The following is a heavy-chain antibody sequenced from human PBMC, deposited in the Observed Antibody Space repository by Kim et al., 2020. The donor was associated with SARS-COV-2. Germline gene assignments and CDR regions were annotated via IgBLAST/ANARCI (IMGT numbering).Heavy chain of an antibody. CDR1: GYTFTNYA. Sequence: ASVKVSCKASGYTFTNYAMNWVRQAPGQGLEWLGWIKTNNGNPTYAQAFTGRFVFSLDTSVSTAYLQISSLKAEDSAVYYCARDYYGAGPNSYFDLWGQGTLVTVSS. CDR2: IKTNNGNP. V-gene: IGHV7-4-1*02. CDR3: ARDYYGAGPNSYFDL. J-gene: IGHJ4*02. D-gene: IGHD3-10*01.